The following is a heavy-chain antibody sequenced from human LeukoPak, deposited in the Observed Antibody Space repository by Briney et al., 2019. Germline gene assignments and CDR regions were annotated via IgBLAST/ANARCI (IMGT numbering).Heavy chain of an antibody. CDR2: INHSGST. CDR1: GGSFSGYY. J-gene: IGHJ4*02. D-gene: IGHD2-15*01. CDR3: ARVPGYCSGGSRAYYDSSGYHFDY. Sequence: SETLSLTCAVYGGSFSGYYWSWIRQPPGKGLEWIGEINHSGSTNYNPSLKSRVTISVDTSKNQFSLNLSSVTAADTAVYYCARVPGYCSGGSRAYYDSSGYHFDYWGQGTLVTVSS. V-gene: IGHV4-34*01.